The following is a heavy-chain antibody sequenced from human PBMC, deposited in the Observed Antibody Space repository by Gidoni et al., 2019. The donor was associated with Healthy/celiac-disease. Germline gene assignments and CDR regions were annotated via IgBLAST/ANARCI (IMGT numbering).Heavy chain of an antibody. D-gene: IGHD4-17*01. CDR1: GFTFSDYY. CDR3: AREGTVTTPNYYYYGMDV. Sequence: QVQLVESGGGLVKPGGSLRLSCAASGFTFSDYYMGWIRQAPGKGLEWVSYISSSGSTIYDADSVKGRFTISRDNAKNSLYLQMNSLRAEDTAVYYCAREGTVTTPNYYYYGMDVWGQGTTVTVSS. J-gene: IGHJ6*02. V-gene: IGHV3-11*01. CDR2: ISSSGSTI.